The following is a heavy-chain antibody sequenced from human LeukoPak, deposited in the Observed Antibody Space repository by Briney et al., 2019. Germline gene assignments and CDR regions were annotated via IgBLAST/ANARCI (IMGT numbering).Heavy chain of an antibody. V-gene: IGHV3-23*01. CDR2: ISGSGGST. D-gene: IGHD2-2*01. Sequence: PGGSLRLSCAASGFTFSSYAMSWVRQAPGKGREWVSAISGSGGSTYYADSVKGRFTISRDNSKNTLYLQMNSLRAEDTAVYYCAKQSRPAVRGGFDYWGQGTLVTVSS. J-gene: IGHJ4*02. CDR3: AKQSRPAVRGGFDY. CDR1: GFTFSSYA.